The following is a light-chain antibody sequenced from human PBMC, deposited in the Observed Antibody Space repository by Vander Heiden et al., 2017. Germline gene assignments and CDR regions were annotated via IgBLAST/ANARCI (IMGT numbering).Light chain of an antibody. Sequence: QSALTQPPSASGAPGQSVTISCTGTSSDVGGYNYVSWYQQHPGKAPKLMIYEVSKRPSGVPDRFSGSKSGNTASLTVSGLQAEDEADYYWSSYEGSNNLVFGTGTKVTVL. V-gene: IGLV2-8*01. CDR3: SSYEGSNNLV. CDR2: EVS. J-gene: IGLJ1*01. CDR1: SSDVGGYNY.